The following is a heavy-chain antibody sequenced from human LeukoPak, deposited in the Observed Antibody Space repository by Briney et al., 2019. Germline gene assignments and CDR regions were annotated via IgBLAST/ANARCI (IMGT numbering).Heavy chain of an antibody. V-gene: IGHV1-18*01. CDR2: ISAYNGNT. J-gene: IGHJ5*02. CDR1: GYTFTSYG. D-gene: IGHD3-10*01. CDR3: ARIPHYYGSGSDRWFDP. Sequence: ASVKVSCKASGYTFTSYGISWVRQAPGQGLEWMGWISAYNGNTNYAQKLQGRVTMTTDTSTSTAYMELRSLRSDDTAVYYCARIPHYYGSGSDRWFDPWGQGTLGTVSS.